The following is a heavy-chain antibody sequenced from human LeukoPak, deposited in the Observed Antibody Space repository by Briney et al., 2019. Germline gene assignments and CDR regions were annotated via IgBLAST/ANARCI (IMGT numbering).Heavy chain of an antibody. J-gene: IGHJ4*02. CDR2: ISYDGSNK. Sequence: PGGSLRLSCAASGFTFSSYAMHWVRQAPGKGLEWVAVISYDGSNKYYADSVKGRFTISRDNSKNTLYLQMNSLRAEDTAVYCCARNYYGSGHFDYWGQGTLVTVSS. CDR3: ARNYYGSGHFDY. D-gene: IGHD3-10*01. CDR1: GFTFSSYA. V-gene: IGHV3-30*04.